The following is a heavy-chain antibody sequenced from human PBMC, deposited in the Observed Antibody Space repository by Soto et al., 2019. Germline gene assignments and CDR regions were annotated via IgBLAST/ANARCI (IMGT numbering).Heavy chain of an antibody. V-gene: IGHV3-23*01. CDR2: VGISGVDT. CDR3: AKARGDYSGYVDS. D-gene: IGHD1-26*01. CDR1: GFTFSSYT. J-gene: IGHJ4*02. Sequence: EVQLLESGGGLVQPGGSLRLSCAASGFTFSSYTMTWVRQAPGKGLEWVSAVGISGVDTYYTDSVKGRFTISRDNSRNTLYLHMNSLRAENTALYYCAKARGDYSGYVDSWGQGTLVTVSS.